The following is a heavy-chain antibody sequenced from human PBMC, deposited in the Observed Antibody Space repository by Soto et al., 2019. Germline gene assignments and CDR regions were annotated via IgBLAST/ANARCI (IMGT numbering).Heavy chain of an antibody. Sequence: EVQLVESRGGLVQPGGSLRLSCAASGFTFSSYWMSWVRQAPGKGLEWVANIKQDGSEKYYVDSVKGRFTISRDNAKNSPYLEMNSLRAEDTAVYYRARVDIVVVVAADYWGQGTLVTVSS. D-gene: IGHD2-15*01. CDR3: ARVDIVVVVAADY. CDR2: IKQDGSEK. V-gene: IGHV3-7*05. J-gene: IGHJ4*02. CDR1: GFTFSSYW.